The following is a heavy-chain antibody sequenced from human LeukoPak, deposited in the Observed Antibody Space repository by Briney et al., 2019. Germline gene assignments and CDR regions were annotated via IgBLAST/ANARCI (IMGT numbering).Heavy chain of an antibody. Sequence: PSETLSLTCAVYGGSFSGYYWSWIRQPPGKGPEWIGEINHSGSTNYNPSLKSRVTISVDTSKNQFSLKLSSVTAADTAVYYCARSVYCSGGSCPFDYWGQGTLVTVSS. CDR2: INHSGST. V-gene: IGHV4-34*01. CDR1: GGSFSGYY. J-gene: IGHJ4*02. D-gene: IGHD2-15*01. CDR3: ARSVYCSGGSCPFDY.